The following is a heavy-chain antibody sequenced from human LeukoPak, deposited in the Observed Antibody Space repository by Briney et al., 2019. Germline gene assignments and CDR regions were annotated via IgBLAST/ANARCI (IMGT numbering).Heavy chain of an antibody. J-gene: IGHJ4*02. V-gene: IGHV3-7*01. D-gene: IGHD3-10*01. CDR1: GFTFSNYW. CDR3: ARTIRGY. CDR2: IKEDGSEK. Sequence: GESLRLSCAASGFTFSNYWMSWVRQAPGKGLEWVANIKEDGSEKYYVDSVKGRFTISRDNAKNSLYLQMNSLRAEDTAVYYCARTIRGYWGQGTLVTVSS.